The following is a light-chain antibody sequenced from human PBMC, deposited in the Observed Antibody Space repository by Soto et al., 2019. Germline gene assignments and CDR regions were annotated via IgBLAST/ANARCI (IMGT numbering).Light chain of an antibody. J-gene: IGKJ3*01. CDR3: QQYGTSPPT. CDR2: GAS. Sequence: EIVLTQSPGTLSLSPGERATLSCRASQSVSRNSLAWYQQQPGHAPRLLIYGASSRATDIPDRFSGSGSGTDFTLIVSRVEPEDFAVYFCQQYGTSPPTFGPGTKVDIK. V-gene: IGKV3-20*01. CDR1: QSVSRNS.